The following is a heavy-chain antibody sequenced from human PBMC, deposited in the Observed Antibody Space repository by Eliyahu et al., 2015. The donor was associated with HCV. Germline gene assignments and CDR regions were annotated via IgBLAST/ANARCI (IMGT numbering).Heavy chain of an antibody. CDR3: ARNLDKFNYYDSSGYDY. V-gene: IGHV1-69*04. CDR2: IIPXLGIA. J-gene: IGHJ4*02. CDR1: GGTFSSYA. D-gene: IGHD3-22*01. Sequence: QVQLVQSGAEVKKPGSSVKVSCKASGGTFSSYAISWVRQAPGQGLEWMGRIIPXLGIANYAQKFQGXVTITADKSTSTAYMELSSLRSEDTAVYYCARNLDKFNYYDSSGYDYWGQGTLVTVSS.